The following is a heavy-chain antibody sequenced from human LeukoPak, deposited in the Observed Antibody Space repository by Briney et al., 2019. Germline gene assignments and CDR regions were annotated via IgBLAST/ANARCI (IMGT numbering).Heavy chain of an antibody. CDR3: AKGMGIQLERRGTGYYFDY. D-gene: IGHD1-1*01. Sequence: GGSLRLSCAASGFTFSSYAMSWVRQAPGKGLEWVSSITGSGGSTYYADSVKGRLTISRDNSKNTLYLQMNNLRAEDTAVYYCAKGMGIQLERRGTGYYFDYWGLGTLVTVSS. CDR2: ITGSGGST. CDR1: GFTFSSYA. V-gene: IGHV3-23*01. J-gene: IGHJ4*02.